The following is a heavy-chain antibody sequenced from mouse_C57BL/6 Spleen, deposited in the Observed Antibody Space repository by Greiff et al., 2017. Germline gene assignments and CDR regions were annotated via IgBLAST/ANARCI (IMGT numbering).Heavy chain of an antibody. V-gene: IGHV1-78*01. D-gene: IGHD1-1*01. CDR2: IYPRDGST. CDR3: AREGNYGSSYEYYAMDY. CDR1: GYTFTDHT. J-gene: IGHJ4*01. Sequence: QVQLQQSDAELVKPGASVKISCKVSGYTFTDHTIHWMKQRPEQGLEWIGYIYPRDGSTKYNEKFKGKATLTADKSSSTAYMQLNSLTSEDSAVYFCAREGNYGSSYEYYAMDYWGQGTSVTVSS.